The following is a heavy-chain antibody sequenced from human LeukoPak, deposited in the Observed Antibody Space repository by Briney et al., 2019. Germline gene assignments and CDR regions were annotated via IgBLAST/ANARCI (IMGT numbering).Heavy chain of an antibody. Sequence: SETLSPTCAVYGGSFSGYYWSWIRQPPGKGLEWIGEINHSGSTNYNPSLKSRVTISVDTSKNQFSLKLSSVTAADTAVYYCASAPSTLSRYSGSYYRPWGQGTLVTVSS. V-gene: IGHV4-34*01. J-gene: IGHJ5*02. CDR2: INHSGST. D-gene: IGHD1-26*01. CDR3: ASAPSTLSRYSGSYYRP. CDR1: GGSFSGYY.